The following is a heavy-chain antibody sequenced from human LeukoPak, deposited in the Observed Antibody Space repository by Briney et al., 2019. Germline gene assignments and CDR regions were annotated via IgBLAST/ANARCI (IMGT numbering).Heavy chain of an antibody. V-gene: IGHV4-59*01. CDR2: IYYSGST. CDR1: GGSISSYY. Sequence: PSETLPLTCTVSGGSISSYYWSWIRQPPGKGLEWIGYIYYSGSTNYNPSLKSRVTISVDTSKNQFSLKLSSVTAADTAVYYCASTDFWSGYFPDYWGQGTLVTVSS. CDR3: ASTDFWSGYFPDY. J-gene: IGHJ4*02. D-gene: IGHD3-3*01.